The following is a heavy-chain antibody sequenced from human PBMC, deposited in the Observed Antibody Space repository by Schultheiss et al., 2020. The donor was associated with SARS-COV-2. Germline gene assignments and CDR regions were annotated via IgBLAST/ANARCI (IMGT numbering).Heavy chain of an antibody. D-gene: IGHD6-6*01. V-gene: IGHV4-34*01. CDR3: ARDTLYSSSSYDY. CDR2: INHSGST. J-gene: IGHJ4*02. Sequence: SETLSLTCAVYGGSFSGYYWSWIRQPPGKGLEWIGEINHSGSTNYNPSLKSRVTISVDTSKNQFSLKLSSVTAADTAVYYCARDTLYSSSSYDYWGQGTLVTVSS. CDR1: GGSFSGYY.